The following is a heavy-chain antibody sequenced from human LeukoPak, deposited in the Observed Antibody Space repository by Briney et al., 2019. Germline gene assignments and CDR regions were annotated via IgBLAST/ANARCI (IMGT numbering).Heavy chain of an antibody. J-gene: IGHJ4*02. CDR3: ARRPYCTTTSCYYFDY. D-gene: IGHD2-2*01. CDR1: GYSFTTYW. V-gene: IGHV5-51*01. CDR2: IYPADSDT. Sequence: GESLKISCKGSGYSFTTYWIGWVRQMPGKGLEWMGIIYPADSDTRYSPSFQGQVTISADKSINTAYLQWSSLKASDTAMYYCARRPYCTTTSCYYFDYRGQGTLVTVSS.